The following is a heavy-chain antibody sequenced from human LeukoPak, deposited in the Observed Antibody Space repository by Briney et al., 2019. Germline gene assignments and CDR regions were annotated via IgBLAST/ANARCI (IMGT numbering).Heavy chain of an antibody. V-gene: IGHV3-7*01. CDR3: AVIYYDSSGHDY. CDR1: GLTFSDYW. CDR2: INQDASEK. Sequence: TGGSLRLSCAASGLTFSDYWMSWVRQAPGKGLEWVANINQDASEKYYVDSVKGRFTISRDNAKNSLYLQMNSLRAEDTAVYYCAVIYYDSSGHDYWGQGTLVTVSS. J-gene: IGHJ4*02. D-gene: IGHD3-22*01.